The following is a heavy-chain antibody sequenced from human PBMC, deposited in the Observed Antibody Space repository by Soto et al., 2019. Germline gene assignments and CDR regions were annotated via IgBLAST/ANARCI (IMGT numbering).Heavy chain of an antibody. CDR2: IYTGGSDT. Sequence: GEALKSSGKGCGEIVTNYWSGWVRQMTGKGLEWMGIIYTGGSDTRYSPSFQGQVTISADKSISTAYLQWSSLKASDTAMYYCARVSEDVVVPAAKEFDYWGQGTLVTVSS. D-gene: IGHD2-2*01. CDR3: ARVSEDVVVPAAKEFDY. V-gene: IGHV5-51*01. CDR1: GEIVTNYW. J-gene: IGHJ4*02.